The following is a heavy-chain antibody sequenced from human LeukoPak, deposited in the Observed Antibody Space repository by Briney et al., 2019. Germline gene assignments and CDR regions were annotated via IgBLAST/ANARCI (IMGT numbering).Heavy chain of an antibody. CDR1: GFTFKEYD. V-gene: IGHV3-23*01. Sequence: GGTLRLSCAASGFTFKEYDVTWVRQAPGKGLEWVSGIRASGGATYYADSVKGRFNISRDNTKNTLFLQMNSLRAEDTAVYYCAKEVRGDAFDIWGQGTMVTVSS. J-gene: IGHJ3*02. CDR3: AKEVRGDAFDI. CDR2: IRASGGAT. D-gene: IGHD3-16*01.